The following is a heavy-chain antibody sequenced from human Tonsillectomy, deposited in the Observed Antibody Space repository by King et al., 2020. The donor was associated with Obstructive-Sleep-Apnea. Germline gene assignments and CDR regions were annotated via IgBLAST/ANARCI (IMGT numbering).Heavy chain of an antibody. CDR1: GFTFSNYA. J-gene: IGHJ4*02. CDR2: ISYDGSNK. D-gene: IGHD6-19*01. V-gene: IGHV3-30-3*01. Sequence: VQLVESGGGVVQPGRSLRLSCAASGFTFSNYAIHWFRQAPGKGLEWVAVISYDGSNKYYADSVKGRFTISRDNSKNTLYLQMNSLRAEDTAVYYCARPIAVTGTAIDYWGQGTLVTVSS. CDR3: ARPIAVTGTAIDY.